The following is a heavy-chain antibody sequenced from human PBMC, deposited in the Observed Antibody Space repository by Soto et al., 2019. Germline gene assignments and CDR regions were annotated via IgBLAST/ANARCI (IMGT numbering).Heavy chain of an antibody. CDR1: GGSISSGGYY. V-gene: IGHV4-31*03. CDR3: ASRSMVRGVIMLDY. J-gene: IGHJ4*02. D-gene: IGHD3-10*01. Sequence: QVQLQESGPGLVKPSQTLSLTCTVSGGSISSGGYYWSWIRQHPGKGLEWIGYSYYSGSTYYNPSPKSRVTLSVDTSKTQFSLELSSVTAADTAVYYCASRSMVRGVIMLDYWGQGTLVTVSS. CDR2: SYYSGST.